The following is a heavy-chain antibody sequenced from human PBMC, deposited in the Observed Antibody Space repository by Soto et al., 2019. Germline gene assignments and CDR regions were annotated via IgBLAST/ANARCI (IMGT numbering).Heavy chain of an antibody. J-gene: IGHJ6*02. Sequence: QPGGSLRLSCAASGFTFSSYDMHWVRQATGKGLEWVSAIGTAGDTYYPGSVKGRFTISRENAKNSLYLQMNSLRAGDTAVYYCARDGGQQLDYGMDVWGQGTTVTVSS. V-gene: IGHV3-13*01. CDR1: GFTFSSYD. D-gene: IGHD6-13*01. CDR2: IGTAGDT. CDR3: ARDGGQQLDYGMDV.